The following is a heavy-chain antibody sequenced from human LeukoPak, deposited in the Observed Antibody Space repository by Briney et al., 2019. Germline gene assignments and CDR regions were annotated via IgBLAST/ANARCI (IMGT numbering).Heavy chain of an antibody. J-gene: IGHJ6*02. D-gene: IGHD6-13*01. CDR1: GYTFTGYY. Sequence: GASVKVSCKASGYTFTGYYMHWVRQAPGQGLEWMGRINPNSGGTNYAQKFQGRVTMTRDTSISTAYMELSRLRSDDTAVYYCARVLQQLVLYSGYYYYGMDVWGQGTTVTVSS. V-gene: IGHV1-2*06. CDR3: ARVLQQLVLYSGYYYYGMDV. CDR2: INPNSGGT.